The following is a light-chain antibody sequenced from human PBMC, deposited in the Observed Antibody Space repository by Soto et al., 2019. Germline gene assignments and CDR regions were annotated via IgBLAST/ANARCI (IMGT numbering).Light chain of an antibody. V-gene: IGKV4-1*01. CDR1: LSVLKSLDNKNY. CDR3: DQYFSTPLT. J-gene: IGKJ3*01. Sequence: DVVMTQSPDSLAVSLGERATINCKSSLSVLKSLDNKNYIAWYQHKAGQPPKLLLYWASTRKSGVPDRFSGSGAGTDFTLTINSLQAEDVAVYYCDQYFSTPLTFGPGTKVEIK. CDR2: WAS.